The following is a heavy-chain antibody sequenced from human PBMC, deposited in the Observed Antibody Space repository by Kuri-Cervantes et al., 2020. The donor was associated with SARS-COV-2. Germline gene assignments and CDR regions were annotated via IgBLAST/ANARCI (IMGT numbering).Heavy chain of an antibody. D-gene: IGHD1-26*01. V-gene: IGHV3-7*01. CDR1: GGSFSGYY. Sequence: LSLTCAVYGGSFSGYYWSWVRQAPGKGLEWVANIRQDGNEIFYVDSVKGRFTISRDNAKNLLSLQMSSLRVEDTAVYYCARDGYSGSYYDYWGQGTLVTVS. CDR2: IRQDGNEI. CDR3: ARDGYSGSYYDY. J-gene: IGHJ4*02.